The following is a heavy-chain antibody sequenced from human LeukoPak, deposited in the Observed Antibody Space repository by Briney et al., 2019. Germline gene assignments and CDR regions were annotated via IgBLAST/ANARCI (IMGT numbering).Heavy chain of an antibody. V-gene: IGHV3-21*01. CDR1: GSTFSSYS. Sequence: GGSLRLSCAASGSTFSSYSMNWVRQAPGKGLEWVSSISSSSSYIYYADSVKGRFTISRDNAKNSLYLQMNSLRAEDTAVYYCARVLAAAGPLDGPTEDGNAQNAFDIWGQGTMVTVSS. CDR2: ISSSSSYI. J-gene: IGHJ3*02. CDR3: ARVLAAAGPLDGPTEDGNAQNAFDI. D-gene: IGHD6-13*01.